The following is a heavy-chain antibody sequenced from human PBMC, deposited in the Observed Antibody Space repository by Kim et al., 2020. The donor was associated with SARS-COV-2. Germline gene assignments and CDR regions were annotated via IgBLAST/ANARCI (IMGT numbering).Heavy chain of an antibody. CDR3: TRIPATTLAFWDAFDI. CDR1: GFTFSGSP. V-gene: IGHV3-73*01. CDR2: IRSKTNNYAT. D-gene: IGHD3-3*02. J-gene: IGHJ3*02. Sequence: GGSLRLSCAASGFTFSGSPMHWVRQASGKGLEWVGHIRSKTNNYATTYAASVRGRFTISRDDSKNTAYLEMNGLKTEDTAVYYCTRIPATTLAFWDAFDIWGQGTMVTVSS.